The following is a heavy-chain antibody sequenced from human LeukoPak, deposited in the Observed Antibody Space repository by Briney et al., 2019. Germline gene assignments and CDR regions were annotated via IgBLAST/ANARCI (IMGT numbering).Heavy chain of an antibody. CDR3: ARPGVVVVAADDAFDI. D-gene: IGHD2-15*01. CDR2: IYPGDSET. J-gene: IGHJ3*02. CDR1: GYSFSSYW. Sequence: GESLKISCKGSGYSFSSYWIGWVRQMPGKGLEWMGIIYPGDSETRYSPSFQGQVTISADKSISTAYLQWSSLKASDTAMYYCARPGVVVVAADDAFDIWGQGTMVTVSS. V-gene: IGHV5-51*01.